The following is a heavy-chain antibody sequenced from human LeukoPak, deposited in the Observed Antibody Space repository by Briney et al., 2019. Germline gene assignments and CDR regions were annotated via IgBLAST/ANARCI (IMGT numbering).Heavy chain of an antibody. CDR1: GGSLSYYY. CDR3: ARGGFYCGDDCYVDY. V-gene: IGHV4-34*01. Sequence: SETLSLTCAVYGGSLSYYYWSWIRQSPEKGLEWIGEINRSGSTNYNPSPKSRVSISVDTSKNQFSLKLSSVTAADTAVYYCARGGFYCGDDCYVDYWGQGTLVTVSS. J-gene: IGHJ4*02. D-gene: IGHD2-21*02. CDR2: INRSGST.